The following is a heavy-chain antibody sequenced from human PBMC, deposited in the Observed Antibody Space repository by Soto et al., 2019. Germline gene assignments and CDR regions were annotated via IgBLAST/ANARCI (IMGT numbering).Heavy chain of an antibody. CDR1: GGSISRYY. CDR2: ISESGST. J-gene: IGHJ4*02. D-gene: IGHD1-7*01. CDR3: ARDPGIIGTTDYFDY. V-gene: IGHV4-59*01. Sequence: SETLSLTCTVSGGSISRYYWNWIRQPPGKTLERIGYISESGSTKYNPSLKSRVTILVDTPKNQFSLKLSSVTAADTAVYYCARDPGIIGTTDYFDYWGQGILVTVSS.